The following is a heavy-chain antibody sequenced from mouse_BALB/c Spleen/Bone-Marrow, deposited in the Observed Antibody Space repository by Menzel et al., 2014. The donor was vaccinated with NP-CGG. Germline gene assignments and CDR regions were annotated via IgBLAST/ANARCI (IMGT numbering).Heavy chain of an antibody. V-gene: IGHV1-87*01. Sequence: VKVVESGAELARPGASVKLSCEASGYTFTSYWMQWVKQRPGQGLEWIGAIYPGDGDTRYTQKFKGKATLTADKSSSTAYMQLSSLASEDSAVYYCARSEGNYAMDYWGQGTSVTVSS. J-gene: IGHJ4*01. CDR3: ARSEGNYAMDY. CDR2: IYPGDGDT. CDR1: GYTFTSYW.